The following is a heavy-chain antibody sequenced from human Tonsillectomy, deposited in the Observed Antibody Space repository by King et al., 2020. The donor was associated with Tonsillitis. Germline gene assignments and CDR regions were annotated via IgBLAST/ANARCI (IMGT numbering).Heavy chain of an antibody. Sequence: VQLVESGGGVVQPGRSLRLSCAASGFTFSSYAMHWVRQAPGKGLEWVAFISYDGSYKYYADSVKGRFTISRDNSKNTVYLQMNSLRAEDTAVYYCARRDGAFDYYYYGMDVWGQGTTVTVSS. CDR3: ARRDGAFDYYYYGMDV. V-gene: IGHV3-30*04. CDR1: GFTFSSYA. D-gene: IGHD4-17*01. J-gene: IGHJ6*02. CDR2: ISYDGSYK.